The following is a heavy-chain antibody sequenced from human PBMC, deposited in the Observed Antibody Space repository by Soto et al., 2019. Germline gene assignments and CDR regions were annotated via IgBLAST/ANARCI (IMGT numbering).Heavy chain of an antibody. J-gene: IGHJ2*01. D-gene: IGHD2-2*01. CDR2: IYHSGPT. V-gene: IGHV4-4*02. CDR1: GDSISSNRW. CDR3: ATGGSYCSTTGCLYWYLDL. Sequence: QVQLQESGPGLVRASGTLSLTCAVSGDSISSNRWGSGVRQPPGRGLEWIGEIYHSGPTNYNPFLKSRVTISVDKSMNQFSLNFNSVTAANTAVSYCATGGSYCSTTGCLYWYLDLWGRGTLVSVSS.